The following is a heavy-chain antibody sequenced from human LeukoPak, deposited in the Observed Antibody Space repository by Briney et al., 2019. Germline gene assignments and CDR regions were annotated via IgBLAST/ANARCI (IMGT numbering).Heavy chain of an antibody. CDR2: INHIGST. CDR3: ARGPPVGVIKVYWFDP. V-gene: IGHV4-34*01. CDR1: GGSSSVYN. D-gene: IGHD3-16*02. Sequence: PPETLSLTRAVYGGSSSVYNWSWIRQPPGKGRDWIGEINHIGSTNYNPSLKSRVTISVDSSKNQFSLKLSSVTAADTAVYYCARGPPVGVIKVYWFDPWGQGTLVTVSS. J-gene: IGHJ5*02.